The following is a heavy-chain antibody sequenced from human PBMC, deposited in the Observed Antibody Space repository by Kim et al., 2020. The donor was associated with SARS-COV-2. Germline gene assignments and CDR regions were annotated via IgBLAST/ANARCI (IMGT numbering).Heavy chain of an antibody. CDR1: GFTFSSYE. CDR3: ASTCSSTSCYRYFDL. CDR2: ISSSGSTI. D-gene: IGHD2-2*02. Sequence: GGSLRLSCAASGFTFSSYEMNWVRQAPGKGLEWVSYISSSGSTIYYADSVKGRFTISRDNAKNSLYLQMNSLRAEDTAVYYCASTCSSTSCYRYFDLWGRGTLVTVSS. J-gene: IGHJ2*01. V-gene: IGHV3-48*03.